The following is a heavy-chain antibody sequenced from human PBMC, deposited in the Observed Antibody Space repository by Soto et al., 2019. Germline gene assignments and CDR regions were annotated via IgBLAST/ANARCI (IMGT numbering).Heavy chain of an antibody. CDR1: GFTFSSYA. D-gene: IGHD5-12*01. J-gene: IGHJ6*01. CDR2: ISYDGSNK. V-gene: IGHV3-30-3*01. CDR3: ARDYYRFNSGYGFSMDV. Sequence: QVQLVESGGGVVQPGRSLRLSCAASGFTFSSYAMHWVRQAPGKGLEWVAVISYDGSNKYYADSVKGRFTISRDNSKNTRYLQMNSLRAEDTAVYYCARDYYRFNSGYGFSMDVW.